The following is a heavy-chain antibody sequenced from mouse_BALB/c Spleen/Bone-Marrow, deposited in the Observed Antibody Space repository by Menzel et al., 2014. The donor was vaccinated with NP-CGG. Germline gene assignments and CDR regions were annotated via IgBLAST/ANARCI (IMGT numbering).Heavy chain of an antibody. J-gene: IGHJ4*01. Sequence: EVKLVESGGGLVKPGGSLKLSCAVSGFTFSDYYMYWVRQNPEKRLEWVATINDGGSYTYYPDSVKGRFTISRDNAKNNLYLQKSSLKSEDTAMYYCARDGNFAMDYWGQGTSVTVSS. CDR1: GFTFSDYY. CDR2: INDGGSYT. D-gene: IGHD2-1*01. V-gene: IGHV5-4*02. CDR3: ARDGNFAMDY.